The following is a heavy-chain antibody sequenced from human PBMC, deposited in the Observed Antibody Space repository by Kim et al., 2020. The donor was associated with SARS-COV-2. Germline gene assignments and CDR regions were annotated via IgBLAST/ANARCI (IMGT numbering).Heavy chain of an antibody. Sequence: NYHPSLKSRITLSVETAKTQVTLRLTSVTAADTALYYCARNGAGAYYFDYWGQGTLVTVSS. J-gene: IGHJ4*02. D-gene: IGHD1-26*01. V-gene: IGHV4-34*10. CDR3: ARNGAGAYYFDY.